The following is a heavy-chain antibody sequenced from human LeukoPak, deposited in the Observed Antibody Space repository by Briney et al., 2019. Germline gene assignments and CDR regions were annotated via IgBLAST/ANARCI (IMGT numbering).Heavy chain of an antibody. CDR1: GFTFSSYW. Sequence: GGSLRLSCAASGFTFSSYWMNWARQAPGKGLEWVASINHNGNVNYYVDSVKGRFTISRDNAKNSLYLQMSNLRAEDTAVYYCARLVGARDFWGQGTLVTVSS. CDR3: ARLVGARDF. CDR2: INHNGNVN. V-gene: IGHV3-7*03. J-gene: IGHJ4*02. D-gene: IGHD1-26*01.